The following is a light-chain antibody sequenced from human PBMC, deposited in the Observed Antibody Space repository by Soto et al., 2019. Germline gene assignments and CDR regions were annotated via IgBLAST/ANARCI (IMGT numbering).Light chain of an antibody. CDR1: QSISSW. V-gene: IGKV1-5*01. CDR3: QQAASFPIT. J-gene: IGKJ5*01. Sequence: GDRVTITCRASQSISSWLAWYQQKPGKAPKLLIYDASSLESGVPSRFSGSGSGTEFTLTINSLQPDDFATYYCQQAASFPITFGQGTRLEIK. CDR2: DAS.